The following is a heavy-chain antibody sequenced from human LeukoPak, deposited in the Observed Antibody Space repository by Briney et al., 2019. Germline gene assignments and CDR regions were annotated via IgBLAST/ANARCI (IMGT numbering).Heavy chain of an antibody. Sequence: PSETLSLTCAVHGGSFSGYYWSWIRQPPGKRLEWIGEINHSGSTNYNPSLKSRVTISVDTSKNQFSLKLSSVTAADTAMYYCARALIFGVVIIRRFDPWGQGTLVTVSS. CDR1: GGSFSGYY. D-gene: IGHD3-3*01. J-gene: IGHJ5*02. V-gene: IGHV4-34*01. CDR3: ARALIFGVVIIRRFDP. CDR2: INHSGST.